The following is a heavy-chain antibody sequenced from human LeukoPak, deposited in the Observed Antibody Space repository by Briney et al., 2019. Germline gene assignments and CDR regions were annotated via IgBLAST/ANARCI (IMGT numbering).Heavy chain of an antibody. Sequence: PGGSLRLSCAASGFTFSSYAMSWVRQAPGKGLEWVSAISGSGGSTYYADSVKGRFTISRDNSKNTLYLQMNSLRAEDTAVYYCAKDPHDYGDYKPRSYFDYWGQGTLVTVSS. CDR2: ISGSGGST. J-gene: IGHJ4*02. CDR3: AKDPHDYGDYKPRSYFDY. CDR1: GFTFSSYA. D-gene: IGHD4-17*01. V-gene: IGHV3-23*01.